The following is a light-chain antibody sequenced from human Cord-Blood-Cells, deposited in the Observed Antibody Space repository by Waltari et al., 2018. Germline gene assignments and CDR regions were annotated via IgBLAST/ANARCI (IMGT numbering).Light chain of an antibody. Sequence: SYVLTQPPSVSVAPGKTARITCGGNNIGSNSVPWYQQKPGQAPVRVVYDDSDRPSGIPERFSGSNSGNSAILTISRVEAGDEAVYYCQVWESSSDHVVFGGGTKLTVL. CDR2: DDS. CDR3: QVWESSSDHVV. CDR1: NIGSNS. V-gene: IGLV3-21*03. J-gene: IGLJ2*01.